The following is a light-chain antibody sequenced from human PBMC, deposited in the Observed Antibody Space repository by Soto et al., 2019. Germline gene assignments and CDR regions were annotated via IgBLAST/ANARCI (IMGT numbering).Light chain of an antibody. CDR3: CSYASNNTWV. Sequence: QSALTQPASVSGSPGQSITISCTGSNSNIGSYNLVSWYQQHPGEVPKLLIYEGIKGPSGLSNRFSASKSGNTASLTISGLQAEDEADYYCCSYASNNTWVFGGGTKLTVL. CDR2: EGI. J-gene: IGLJ3*02. CDR1: NSNIGSYNL. V-gene: IGLV2-23*01.